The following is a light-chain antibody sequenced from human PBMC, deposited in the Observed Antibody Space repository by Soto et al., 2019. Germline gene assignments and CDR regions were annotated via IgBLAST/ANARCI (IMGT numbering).Light chain of an antibody. CDR3: QQSYSTRYT. CDR1: QSISSY. V-gene: IGKV1-39*01. Sequence: DIQMTQSPSSLSVSVGDRVTITCRASQSISSYLNWYQQKPGKAPKLLIYASSNLQSGVPSRFSGSGSGTDFTLTISSLQPEDFATYYCQQSYSTRYTFGQGTQLEIK. CDR2: ASS. J-gene: IGKJ2*01.